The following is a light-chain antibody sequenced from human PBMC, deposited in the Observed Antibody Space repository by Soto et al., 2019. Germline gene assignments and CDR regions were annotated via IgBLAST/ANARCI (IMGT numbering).Light chain of an antibody. V-gene: IGKV3-20*01. Sequence: EIVLTQSPGTLSLSPGERATLSCRASQSVRSNFLAWYQQKPGQAPRLLIYGASNRATGTPDRFSGSGSGTDFTLTITRLEPEDFAMYYCQRYDSLRTFGQGTKVEF. CDR1: QSVRSNF. CDR2: GAS. CDR3: QRYDSLRT. J-gene: IGKJ1*01.